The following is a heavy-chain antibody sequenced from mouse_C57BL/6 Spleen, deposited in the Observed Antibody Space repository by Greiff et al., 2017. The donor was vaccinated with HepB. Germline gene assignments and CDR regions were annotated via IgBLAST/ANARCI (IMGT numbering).Heavy chain of an antibody. CDR1: GYAFSSSW. CDR2: IYPGDGDT. Sequence: VQLQQSGPELVKPGASVKISCKASGYAFSSSWMNWVKQRPGKGLEWIGRIYPGDGDTNYNGKFKGKATLTADKSSSTAYMQLSSLTSEDSAVYFCARSCLSGAMDYWGQGTSVTVSS. V-gene: IGHV1-82*01. CDR3: ARSCLSGAMDY. J-gene: IGHJ4*01. D-gene: IGHD4-1*01.